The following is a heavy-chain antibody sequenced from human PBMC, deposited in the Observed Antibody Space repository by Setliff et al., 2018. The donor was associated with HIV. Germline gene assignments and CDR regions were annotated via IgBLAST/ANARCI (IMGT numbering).Heavy chain of an antibody. CDR2: IKQDGSEK. Sequence: GGSLRLSCAASGFTFSNYWMSWVRQAPGKGLEWVANIKQDGSEKYYVDSVKGRFTISRDNAKNSLYLQMNSLRAEDTAVYYCARDDYMLYSYYYGMDVWGHGTTVTVSS. V-gene: IGHV3-7*01. J-gene: IGHJ6*02. D-gene: IGHD4-4*01. CDR1: GFTFSNYW. CDR3: ARDDYMLYSYYYGMDV.